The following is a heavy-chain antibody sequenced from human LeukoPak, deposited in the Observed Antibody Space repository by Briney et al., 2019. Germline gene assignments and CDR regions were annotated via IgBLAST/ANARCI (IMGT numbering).Heavy chain of an antibody. V-gene: IGHV1-18*01. CDR2: ISAYNGNT. J-gene: IGHJ4*02. Sequence: GASVKVSCKASGYTLTSYGISWVRQAPGQGLEWMGWISAYNGNTNYAQKLQGRVTMTTDTSTSTAYMELRSLRSDDTAVYYCARARYYYDSSGYYQYYFDYWGQGTLVTVSS. CDR1: GYTLTSYG. CDR3: ARARYYYDSSGYYQYYFDY. D-gene: IGHD3-22*01.